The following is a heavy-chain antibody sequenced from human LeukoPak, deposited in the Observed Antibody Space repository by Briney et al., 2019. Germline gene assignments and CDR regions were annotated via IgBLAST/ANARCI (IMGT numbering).Heavy chain of an antibody. V-gene: IGHV3-53*01. Sequence: GGSLRLSCAASGFTVYNNYMTWVRQAPGKGLECVSVIYSGGSTYYADSVKGRFTISRDNSKNTLYLQMNSLRAEDTAVYYCARETVGSYRGYYYYGMDVWGQGTTVTVSS. D-gene: IGHD1-26*01. J-gene: IGHJ6*02. CDR3: ARETVGSYRGYYYYGMDV. CDR1: GFTVYNNY. CDR2: IYSGGST.